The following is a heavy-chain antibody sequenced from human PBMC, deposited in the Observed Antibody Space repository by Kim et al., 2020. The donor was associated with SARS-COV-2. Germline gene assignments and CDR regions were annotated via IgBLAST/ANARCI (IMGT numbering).Heavy chain of an antibody. CDR1: GGSISSGGYY. V-gene: IGHV4-31*03. Sequence: SETLSLTCTVSGGSISSGGYYWSWIRQHPGKGLEWIGYIYYSGSTYYNPSLKSRVTISVDTSKNQFSLKLSSVTAADTAVYYCARAAYSSSPYPEIGDYWGQGTLVTVSS. CDR2: IYYSGST. J-gene: IGHJ4*02. D-gene: IGHD6-6*01. CDR3: ARAAYSSSPYPEIGDY.